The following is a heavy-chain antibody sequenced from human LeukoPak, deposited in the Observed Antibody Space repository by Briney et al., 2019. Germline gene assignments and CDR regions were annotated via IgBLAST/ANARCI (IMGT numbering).Heavy chain of an antibody. CDR2: ISSSSSYI. CDR3: ARDPEVLGYGLGRDYFDY. CDR1: GFTFSSYS. Sequence: GGSLRLSCAASGFTFSSYSVSWVRQAPGKGLEWVSSISSSSSYIYYADSVKGRFTISRDNAKNSLYLQMSSLRAEDTAVYYCARDPEVLGYGLGRDYFDYWGQGTLVTVSS. D-gene: IGHD3-10*01. J-gene: IGHJ4*02. V-gene: IGHV3-21*01.